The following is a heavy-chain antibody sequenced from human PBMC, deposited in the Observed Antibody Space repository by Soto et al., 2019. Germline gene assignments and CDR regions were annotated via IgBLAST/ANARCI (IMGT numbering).Heavy chain of an antibody. CDR1: GGSISSSSYY. CDR2: IYYSGST. D-gene: IGHD6-13*01. CDR3: ARHGQQLELDY. Sequence: SETLSLTCTVSGGSISSSSYYWGWIRQPPGKGLEWIGSIYYSGSTYYNPSLKSRVTISVDTSKNQFSLKLSSVTAADTAVYYCARHGQQLELDYWGQGTLVTVSS. J-gene: IGHJ4*02. V-gene: IGHV4-39*01.